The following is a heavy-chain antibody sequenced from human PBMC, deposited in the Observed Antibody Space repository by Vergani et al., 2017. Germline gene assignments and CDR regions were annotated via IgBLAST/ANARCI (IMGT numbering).Heavy chain of an antibody. D-gene: IGHD4-23*01. CDR2: IYVSGIT. J-gene: IGHJ3*01. CDR3: ARDNKQLRPRAFDL. Sequence: QVQLQESGPGLVKPSQTLSLTCTVSGASINNDFYYWHWIRPPAGKGLEWIGRIYVSGITYYNSSLQSRVSMSVDTSKNQFSLTLTSVTAADTAVYYFARDNKQLRPRAFDLWVQGTMVTVSS. CDR1: GASINNDFYY. V-gene: IGHV4-61*02.